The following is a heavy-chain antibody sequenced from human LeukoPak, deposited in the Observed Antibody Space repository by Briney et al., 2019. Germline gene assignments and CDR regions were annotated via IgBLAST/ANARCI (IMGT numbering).Heavy chain of an antibody. D-gene: IGHD6-13*01. V-gene: IGHV3-7*05. CDR2: IKEDGSEK. CDR1: GFTFSNYW. J-gene: IGHJ4*02. Sequence: GGSLRLPCASSGFTFSNYWMSWVRQPPGKGLEWVANIKEDGSEKDYVDSVKGRFTISRDNAKNSLYLQMNSLRAEDTAIYYCARDWGAAGLWDYWGQGTLVTVSS. CDR3: ARDWGAAGLWDY.